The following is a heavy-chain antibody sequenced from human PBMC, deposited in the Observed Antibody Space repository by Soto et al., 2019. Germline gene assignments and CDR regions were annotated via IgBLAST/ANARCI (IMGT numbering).Heavy chain of an antibody. CDR3: AKDLVYYDSSGFSDY. CDR1: GFTFGSYW. Sequence: GGSLRLSCAASGFTFGSYWMSWVRQAPGKGLEWLATIKMDASEKKYVDSVKGRFTMSRDNAKNSLYLQMDSLRAEDTAVYYCAKDLVYYDSSGFSDYWGQGTLVTVSS. D-gene: IGHD3-22*01. J-gene: IGHJ4*02. CDR2: IKMDASEK. V-gene: IGHV3-7*03.